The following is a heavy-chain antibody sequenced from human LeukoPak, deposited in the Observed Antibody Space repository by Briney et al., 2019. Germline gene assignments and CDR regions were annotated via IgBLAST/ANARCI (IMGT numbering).Heavy chain of an antibody. V-gene: IGHV3-23*01. CDR1: GFTFSTYA. CDR2: ISGSGGRA. D-gene: IGHD2-2*01. Sequence: GSLRLSCAASGFTFSTYAMSWVRLAPGRGLEWVSAISGSGGRAYYADSVKGRFSISRDNSKNTLYLQMNSLRAEDTALYYCARGDYCSSVSCYAYYHYGMDVWGQGTTVTVSS. CDR3: ARGDYCSSVSCYAYYHYGMDV. J-gene: IGHJ6*02.